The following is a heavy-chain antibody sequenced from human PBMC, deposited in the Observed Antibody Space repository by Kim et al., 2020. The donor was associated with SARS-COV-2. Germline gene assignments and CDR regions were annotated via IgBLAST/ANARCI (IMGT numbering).Heavy chain of an antibody. V-gene: IGHV1-46*01. CDR2: INPSGGST. Sequence: ASVKVSCKASGYTFTSYYMHWVRQAPGQGLEWMGIINPSGGSTSYAQKFQGRVTMTRDTSTSTVYMELSSLRSEDTAVYYCARDFTGPSYYGSGSYYNKYNWCDPWGEGTLGTVSS. D-gene: IGHD3-10*01. CDR1: GYTFTSYY. J-gene: IGHJ5*02. CDR3: ARDFTGPSYYGSGSYYNKYNWCDP.